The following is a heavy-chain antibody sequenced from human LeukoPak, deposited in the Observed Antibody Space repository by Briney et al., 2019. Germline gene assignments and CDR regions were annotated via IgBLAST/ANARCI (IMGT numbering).Heavy chain of an antibody. D-gene: IGHD3-9*01. J-gene: IGHJ4*02. CDR2: IYHSGST. CDR3: ARVSRGDWLSGGHFDY. Sequence: PSETLSLTCAVSGGSISSGGYSWSWIRQPPGKGLEWIGYIYHSGSTYYNPSLKSRVTISVDRSKNQFSLKLSSVTAADTAVYYCARVSRGDWLSGGHFDYWGQGTLVTVSP. V-gene: IGHV4-30-2*01. CDR1: GGSISSGGYS.